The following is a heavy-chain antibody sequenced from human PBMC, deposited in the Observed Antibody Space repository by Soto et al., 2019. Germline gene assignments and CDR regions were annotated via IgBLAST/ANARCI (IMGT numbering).Heavy chain of an antibody. J-gene: IGHJ3*02. D-gene: IGHD3-22*01. Sequence: SLRLSCAASGFTFSSYWMHWVRQAPGKGLVWVSRINSDGSSTSNADSVKGRFTISRDNAKNTLYLQMNSLRAEDTAVYYCARGFKGGTYYYDSSGFEAFDIWGQGTMVTVSS. CDR3: ARGFKGGTYYYDSSGFEAFDI. CDR2: INSDGSST. V-gene: IGHV3-74*01. CDR1: GFTFSSYW.